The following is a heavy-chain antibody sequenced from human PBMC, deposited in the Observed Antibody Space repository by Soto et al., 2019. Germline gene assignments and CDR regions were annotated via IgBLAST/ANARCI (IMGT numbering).Heavy chain of an antibody. Sequence: QVQLVQSGAEVKKPGASVKVSCKASGYTFTSYDINWVRRATGQGLEWMGWMNPNSGNTGYAQKFQGRVTMTRNTSISTDYMERSSLRSEDTAVYYCARLGYGSSWYYDYYYGMDVLGQGTTVTVSS. D-gene: IGHD6-13*01. CDR1: GYTFTSYD. J-gene: IGHJ6*02. CDR3: ARLGYGSSWYYDYYYGMDV. CDR2: MNPNSGNT. V-gene: IGHV1-8*01.